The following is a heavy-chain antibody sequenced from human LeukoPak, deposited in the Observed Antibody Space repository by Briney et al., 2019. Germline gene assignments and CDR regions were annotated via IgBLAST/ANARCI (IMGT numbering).Heavy chain of an antibody. Sequence: SETLSLTCTVSGGSISSYYWSWIRQPPGRGLEWIGYIYTSGSTNYNPSLKSRVTISVDTSKNQFSLKLSSVTAADTAVYYCARHDNYGGNPYFDYWGQGTLVTVSS. D-gene: IGHD4-23*01. CDR1: GGSISSYY. V-gene: IGHV4-4*09. CDR2: IYTSGST. CDR3: ARHDNYGGNPYFDY. J-gene: IGHJ4*02.